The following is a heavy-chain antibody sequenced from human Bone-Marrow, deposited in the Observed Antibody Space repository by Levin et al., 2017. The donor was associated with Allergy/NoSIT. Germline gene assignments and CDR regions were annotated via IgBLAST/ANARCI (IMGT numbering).Heavy chain of an antibody. J-gene: IGHJ3*02. CDR3: AREGFRLGESLVI. D-gene: IGHD3-16*01. V-gene: IGHV3-30-3*01. CDR1: GFTFSTYA. CDR2: ISHDGSVE. Sequence: GESLKISCAASGFTFSTYAIHWVRQAPGKGLEWVAAISHDGSVEDYVDSVKGRFTISRDNSNNTLYLQMNSLTSEDTAVYYCAREGFRLGESLVIWGQGTMVTVSS.